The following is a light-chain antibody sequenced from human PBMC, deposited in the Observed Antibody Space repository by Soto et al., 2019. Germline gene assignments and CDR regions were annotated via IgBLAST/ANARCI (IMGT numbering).Light chain of an antibody. J-gene: IGKJ4*01. V-gene: IGKV4-1*01. CDR1: QSLLYSSNNKNY. CDR3: QQYYTSALT. Sequence: DIVMTQSPDSLAVSLGERATINCKSSQSLLYSSNNKNYLTWYQQKPGQPPKLLIYWASTRESGVPDRFSGSGSGTDFTLTISSLQAEDVEVYYCQQYYTSALTFGGGTKVDIK. CDR2: WAS.